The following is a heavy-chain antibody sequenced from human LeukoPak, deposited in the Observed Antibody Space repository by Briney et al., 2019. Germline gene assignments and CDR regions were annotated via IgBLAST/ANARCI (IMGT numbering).Heavy chain of an antibody. D-gene: IGHD5-18*01. V-gene: IGHV3-30-3*01. Sequence: GGSLRLSCAASGFTFSSYAMHWVRQAPGKGLEWVAVISYDGSNKYYADSVKGRFTISRDNSKNTLYLQMNSLRAEDTAVYYCARVRGYTAMVTDYFDYWGQGTLVTVSS. CDR3: ARVRGYTAMVTDYFDY. CDR2: ISYDGSNK. J-gene: IGHJ4*02. CDR1: GFTFSSYA.